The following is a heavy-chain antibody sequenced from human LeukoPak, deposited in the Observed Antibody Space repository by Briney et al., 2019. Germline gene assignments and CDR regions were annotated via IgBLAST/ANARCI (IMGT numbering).Heavy chain of an antibody. Sequence: GSLRLSCSASGFIFNYYALHWVSQAPGRGLEHVSVIGTSGNTFYTDSVKGRFIISRDNSKNMVHLQMNSLRPEDTGVYYCGKDYLGAFSCLESWGQGTLVVVSS. V-gene: IGHV3-64D*06. CDR2: IGTSGNT. CDR1: GFIFNYYA. CDR3: GKDYLGAFSCLES. J-gene: IGHJ4*02. D-gene: IGHD2-2*01.